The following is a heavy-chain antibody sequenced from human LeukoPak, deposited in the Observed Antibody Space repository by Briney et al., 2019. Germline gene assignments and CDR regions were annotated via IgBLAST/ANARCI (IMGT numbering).Heavy chain of an antibody. CDR1: GFTFSSYE. D-gene: IGHD3-16*01. CDR2: IYYSGST. J-gene: IGHJ4*02. CDR3: ARSNYAPLAPDY. Sequence: PGGSLRLSCAASGFTFSSYEMNWVRQAPGKGLEWIGSIYYSGSTYYNPSLKSRVTISVDTSKNQFSLKLSSVTAADMAVYYCARSNYAPLAPDYWGQGTLVTVSS. V-gene: IGHV4-39*07.